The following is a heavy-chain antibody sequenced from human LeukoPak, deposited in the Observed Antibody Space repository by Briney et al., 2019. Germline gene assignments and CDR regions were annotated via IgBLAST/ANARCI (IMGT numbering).Heavy chain of an antibody. Sequence: ASLKLSCKASGYTFTSYGISCGRRAPGQGLEWMGWISAYNGNTNYAQKLQGRVTMTRDTSTSTAYMELSSLRSDDTAVYYCARKGSLLWFGELTYYFDYWGQGTLVTVSS. CDR3: ARKGSLLWFGELTYYFDY. CDR1: GYTFTSYG. V-gene: IGHV1-18*01. D-gene: IGHD3-10*01. J-gene: IGHJ4*02. CDR2: ISAYNGNT.